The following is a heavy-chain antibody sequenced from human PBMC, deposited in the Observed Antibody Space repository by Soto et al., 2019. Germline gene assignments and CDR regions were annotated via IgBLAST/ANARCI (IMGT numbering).Heavy chain of an antibody. Sequence: VKVSCKASGGTFSSYAISWVRQAPGQGLEWMGGIIPIFGTANYAQKFQGRVTITADESTSTAYMELSSLRSEDTAVYYCARDMKTPDAFDIWGQGTMVTVSS. CDR3: ARDMKTPDAFDI. CDR2: IIPIFGTA. D-gene: IGHD3-16*01. CDR1: GGTFSSYA. J-gene: IGHJ3*02. V-gene: IGHV1-69*13.